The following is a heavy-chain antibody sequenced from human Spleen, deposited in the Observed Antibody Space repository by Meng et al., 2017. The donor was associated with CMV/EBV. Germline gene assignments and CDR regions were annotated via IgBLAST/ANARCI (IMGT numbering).Heavy chain of an antibody. J-gene: IGHJ4*02. CDR2: INPNSGGT. CDR3: ARALQLTSPNYYDTTGYSFDLDYFDY. Sequence: ASVKVSCTASGYTFTGYYIHWVRLAPGQGLEWMGWINPNSGGTYYAHSFQGRVTMTRDTSFSTAYMELSSLTSGDTAIYYCARALQLTSPNYYDTTGYSFDLDYFDYWGQGALVTVSS. D-gene: IGHD3-22*01. CDR1: GYTFTGYY. V-gene: IGHV1-2*07.